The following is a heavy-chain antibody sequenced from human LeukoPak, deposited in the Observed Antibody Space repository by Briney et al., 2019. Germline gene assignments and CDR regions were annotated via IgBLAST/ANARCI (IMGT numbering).Heavy chain of an antibody. J-gene: IGHJ4*02. CDR3: AGGRTDIVVVPAPLRNYYFDY. Sequence: GASVKVSCKASGGTFSSYDISWVRQAPGQGLEWMGGIMPMFGKANYAQKFQGRVTTTADKATSTAYMELSSLRSEDTAVYYCAGGRTDIVVVPAPLRNYYFDYWGQGTLVTVSS. CDR1: GGTFSSYD. V-gene: IGHV1-69*06. D-gene: IGHD2-2*01. CDR2: IMPMFGKA.